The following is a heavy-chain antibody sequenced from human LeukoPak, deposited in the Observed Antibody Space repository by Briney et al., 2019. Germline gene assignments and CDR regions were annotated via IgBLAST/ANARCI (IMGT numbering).Heavy chain of an antibody. V-gene: IGHV3-7*04. CDR1: GFTFSNYW. CDR3: ARVPATVKADC. D-gene: IGHD4-17*01. Sequence: GGSLRLSCAVSGFTFSNYWMSWVRQAPGKGLEWVANINQDGSAKYYVVSVKGRFTISRDNAKNSLLLHMNSLRAEDTALYYCARVPATVKADCWGQGTLVTVSS. CDR2: INQDGSAK. J-gene: IGHJ4*02.